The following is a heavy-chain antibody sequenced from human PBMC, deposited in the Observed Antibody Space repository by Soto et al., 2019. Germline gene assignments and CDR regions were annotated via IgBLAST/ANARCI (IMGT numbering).Heavy chain of an antibody. D-gene: IGHD6-19*01. J-gene: IGHJ4*02. CDR3: ASEVAGTHTPLDY. CDR2: IWYDGSNK. Sequence: QVQLVESGGGVVQPGRSLRLSCAASGFTFSSYGMHWVRQAPGKGLEWVAVIWYDGSNKYYADSVKGRFTISRDNSKNTLYLHMNSLRAEDTAVYYCASEVAGTHTPLDYWGQGTLVTVSS. V-gene: IGHV3-33*01. CDR1: GFTFSSYG.